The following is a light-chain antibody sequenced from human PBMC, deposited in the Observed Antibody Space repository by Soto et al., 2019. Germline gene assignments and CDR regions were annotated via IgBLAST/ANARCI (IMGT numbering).Light chain of an antibody. CDR3: QHYSNWPPWT. CDR2: GAS. CDR1: QSVSTN. V-gene: IGKV3-15*01. Sequence: EIVMTQSPATLSVSPGERATLSCRTSQSVSTNLAWYQQKPGQAPRLLIYGASTRATGIPARFSGSVSGTEFTLTISSLQSEDFAVYYGQHYSNWPPWTFGQGTKVEVK. J-gene: IGKJ1*01.